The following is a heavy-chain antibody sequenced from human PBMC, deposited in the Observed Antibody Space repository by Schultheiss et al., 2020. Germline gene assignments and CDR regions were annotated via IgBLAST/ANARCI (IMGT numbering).Heavy chain of an antibody. CDR2: ISGSGGST. CDR3: AKEDIVVVPAAIQTRGFDY. V-gene: IGHV3-23*01. J-gene: IGHJ4*02. D-gene: IGHD2-2*01. CDR1: GFTFSSYA. Sequence: GGSLRLSCAASGFTFSSYAMSWVRQAPGKGLEWVSAISGSGGSTYYADSVKGRFTISRDNSKNTLYLQMNSLRAEDTAIYYCAKEDIVVVPAAIQTRGFDYWGQGTLVTGYS.